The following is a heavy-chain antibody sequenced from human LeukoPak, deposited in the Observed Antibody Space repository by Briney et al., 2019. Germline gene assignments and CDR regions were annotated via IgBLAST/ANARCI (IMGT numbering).Heavy chain of an antibody. CDR3: ARFRPNWGLDY. D-gene: IGHD7-27*01. CDR2: IHYTGST. Sequence: RTSDTLSLTCSVSGGPITVYHWIWIRQPPGKGLKFLGYIHYTGSTNFNSSLTSRISMSTDTSKNQFSLKMTSVTAADTAVYYCARFRPNWGLDYWGQGILVTVSS. J-gene: IGHJ4*02. V-gene: IGHV4-59*07. CDR1: GGPITVYH.